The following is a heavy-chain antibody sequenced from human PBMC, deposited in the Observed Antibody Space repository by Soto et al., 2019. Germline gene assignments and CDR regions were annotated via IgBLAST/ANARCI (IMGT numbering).Heavy chain of an antibody. Sequence: ASVKVCCKGFGYNFMKYCINWVREAPGQGLEWVGWISPYSGYTHSAQKFHGRLTLTTDTAASTAYMELEVLRSADTALYFCAREATVLIPAAQPPHFDSWGQGTLVTVSS. CDR3: AREATVLIPAAQPPHFDS. CDR2: ISPYSGYT. J-gene: IGHJ4*02. V-gene: IGHV1-18*01. CDR1: GYNFMKYC. D-gene: IGHD2-2*01.